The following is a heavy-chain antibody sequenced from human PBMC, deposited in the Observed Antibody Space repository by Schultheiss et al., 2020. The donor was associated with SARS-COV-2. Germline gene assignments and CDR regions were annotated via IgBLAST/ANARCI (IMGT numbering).Heavy chain of an antibody. D-gene: IGHD6-19*01. CDR3: ASGVYSSGWRLDY. CDR2: IWHDGSYK. V-gene: IGHV3-33*01. J-gene: IGHJ4*02. Sequence: GGSLRLSCVVSGFTFSSYGMHWVRQVPGKGLDWVAVIWHDGSYKYYADSVKGRFTISRDNSKNTVYLQMDSLRAEDTALYYCASGVYSSGWRLDYWGQGTVVTVSS. CDR1: GFTFSSYG.